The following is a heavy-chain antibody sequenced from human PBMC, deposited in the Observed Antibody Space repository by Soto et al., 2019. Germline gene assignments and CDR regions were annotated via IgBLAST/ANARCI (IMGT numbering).Heavy chain of an antibody. CDR1: GYTFTGYY. J-gene: IGHJ6*02. CDR2: INPNSGGT. Sequence: QVQLVQSGAEVKKPGASVKVSCKASGYTFTGYYMHWVRQAPGHGLEWMGWINPNSGGTNYAQKFQGRVTMTRDTSISTAYMELSRPRSDDTAVYYCARDLNLNYDFWSGYSPDAGMDVWGQGTTVTVSS. V-gene: IGHV1-2*02. D-gene: IGHD3-3*01. CDR3: ARDLNLNYDFWSGYSPDAGMDV.